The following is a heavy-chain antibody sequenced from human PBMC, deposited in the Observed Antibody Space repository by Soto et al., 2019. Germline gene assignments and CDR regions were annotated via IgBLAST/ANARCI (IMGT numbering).Heavy chain of an antibody. V-gene: IGHV4-34*01. J-gene: IGHJ4*02. CDR1: GGSFSGYY. Sequence: SETLSLTCAVYGGSFSGYYWSWIRQPPGKGLEWIGEINHSGSTNYNPSLKSRVTISVDTSKNQFSLKLSSVTAADTAVYYCARGAVAGELDYWGQGTLVIVSS. D-gene: IGHD6-19*01. CDR2: INHSGST. CDR3: ARGAVAGELDY.